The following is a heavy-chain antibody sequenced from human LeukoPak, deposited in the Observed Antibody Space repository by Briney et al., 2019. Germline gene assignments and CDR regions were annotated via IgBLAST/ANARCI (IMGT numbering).Heavy chain of an antibody. Sequence: SETLSLTCTVSGGSISSYYWSWIRQPPGKGLEWIGYIYYSGSTNYNPSLKSRVTMSVDTSKNQFSLKLSSVTAADTAVYYCARDRYYYDSSGYYYMDVWGKGTTVTISS. CDR3: ARDRYYYDSSGYYYMDV. CDR2: IYYSGST. V-gene: IGHV4-59*12. D-gene: IGHD3-22*01. CDR1: GGSISSYY. J-gene: IGHJ6*03.